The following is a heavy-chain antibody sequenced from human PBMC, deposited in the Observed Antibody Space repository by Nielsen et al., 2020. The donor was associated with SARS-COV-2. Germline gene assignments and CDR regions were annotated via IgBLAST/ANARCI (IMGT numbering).Heavy chain of an antibody. CDR2: IYTSGST. V-gene: IGHV4-4*07. CDR1: GGSISSYY. J-gene: IGHJ6*02. Sequence: SETLSLTCTVSGGSISSYYWSWIRQPAGKGLEWIGRIYTSGSTNYNPSLKSRVTMSVDTSKNQFSLKLSSVTAADTAVYYCARDSGYFDWSPYYYYGMDVWGQGTTVTVSS. CDR3: ARDSGYFDWSPYYYYGMDV. D-gene: IGHD3-9*01.